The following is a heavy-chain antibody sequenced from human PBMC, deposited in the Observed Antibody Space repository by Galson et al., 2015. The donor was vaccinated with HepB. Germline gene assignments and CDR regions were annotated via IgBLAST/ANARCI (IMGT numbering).Heavy chain of an antibody. V-gene: IGHV3-30*01. CDR1: GFTFSIYT. Sequence: SLRLSCAASGFTFSIYTMHWVRQAPGKGLEWVSLTSYDERNKNYADSVKGRFTISRDNSKNTLYLQMNSLRPEDTAVYYCARDREMSTRWPDYYLHSGMDVWGQGATVTVSS. D-gene: IGHD5-24*01. CDR2: TSYDERNK. J-gene: IGHJ6*02. CDR3: ARDREMSTRWPDYYLHSGMDV.